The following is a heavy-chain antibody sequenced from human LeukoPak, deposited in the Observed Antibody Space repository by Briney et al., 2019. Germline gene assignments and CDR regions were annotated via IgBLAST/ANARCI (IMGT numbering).Heavy chain of an antibody. Sequence: SETLSLTCTVSGGSISSSSYYWGWIRQPPGKGLEWLGSIYYSGSTYYNPAHKRRITISVDTSKNQFSLKLSSVTAADTAVYYCARHLGYCSGGSCYWPAGFDYWGQGTLVTV. V-gene: IGHV4-39*01. CDR3: ARHLGYCSGGSCYWPAGFDY. CDR1: GGSISSSSYY. CDR2: IYYSGST. J-gene: IGHJ4*02. D-gene: IGHD2-15*01.